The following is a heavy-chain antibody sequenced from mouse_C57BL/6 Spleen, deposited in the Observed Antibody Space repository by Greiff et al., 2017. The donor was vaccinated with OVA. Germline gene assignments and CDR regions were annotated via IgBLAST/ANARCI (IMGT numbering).Heavy chain of an antibody. CDR2: IDPSDSET. J-gene: IGHJ3*01. V-gene: IGHV1-52*01. CDR1: GYTFTSYW. D-gene: IGHD4-1*01. CDR3: VWEGFAY. Sequence: QVHVKQPGAELVRPGSSVKLSCKASGYTFTSYWMHWVKQRPIQGLEWIGNIDPSDSETHYNQKFKDKATLTVDKSSSTAYMQLSSLTSEDSAVYYCVWEGFAYWGQGTLVTVSA.